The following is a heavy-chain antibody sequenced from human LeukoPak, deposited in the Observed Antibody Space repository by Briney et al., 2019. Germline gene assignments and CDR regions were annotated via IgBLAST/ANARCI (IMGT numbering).Heavy chain of an antibody. CDR3: ARDGGEGGATFDY. V-gene: IGHV4-59*01. Sequence: PSETLSLTCTVSGGSISSYYWSWIRQPPGKGLEWIGYIYYSGSTNYNPSLKSRVTISVDTSKNQFSLKLSSVTAADTAVYYCARDGGEGGATFDYWGQGTLVTASS. CDR2: IYYSGST. CDR1: GGSISSYY. D-gene: IGHD1-26*01. J-gene: IGHJ4*02.